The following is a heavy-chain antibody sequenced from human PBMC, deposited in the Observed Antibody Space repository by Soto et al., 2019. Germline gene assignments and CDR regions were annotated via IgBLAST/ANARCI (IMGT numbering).Heavy chain of an antibody. CDR3: ARDCHSYYDFWSGPYYYYGMDV. J-gene: IGHJ6*02. CDR1: GGSFSGYY. D-gene: IGHD3-3*01. CDR2: INHSGST. Sequence: SETLSLTCAVYGGSFSGYYWSWIRQPPGKGLEWIGEINHSGSTNYNPSLKSRVTISVDTSKNQFSLKLSSVTAADTAVYYCARDCHSYYDFWSGPYYYYGMDVWGQGTTVTVSS. V-gene: IGHV4-34*01.